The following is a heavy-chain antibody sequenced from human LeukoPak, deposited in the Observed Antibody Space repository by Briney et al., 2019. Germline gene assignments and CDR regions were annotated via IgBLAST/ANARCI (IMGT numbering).Heavy chain of an antibody. CDR2: IWYDGSNK. D-gene: IGHD3-10*01. V-gene: IGHV3-33*01. Sequence: GGSLRLSCAATGFTFSSYGMHWVRQAPGKGLEWVAVIWYDGSNKYYADSVKGRFTISRDNSKNTLYLQMNSLRAEDTAVYYCARDPSLLWFGESHYYFDYWGQGTLVTVSS. J-gene: IGHJ4*02. CDR3: ARDPSLLWFGESHYYFDY. CDR1: GFTFSSYG.